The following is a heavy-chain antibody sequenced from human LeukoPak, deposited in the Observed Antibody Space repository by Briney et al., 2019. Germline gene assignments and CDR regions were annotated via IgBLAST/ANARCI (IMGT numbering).Heavy chain of an antibody. CDR2: IYYSGST. D-gene: IGHD6-19*01. CDR3: ARLRSGWYPLDY. V-gene: IGHV4-39*07. CDR1: GGSISSSSYY. Sequence: SETLSLTCTVSGGSISSSSYYWGWIRQPPGKGLEWIGSIYYSGSTYYNPSLKSRVTISVDTSKNQFSLKLSSVTAADTAVYYCARLRSGWYPLDYWGQGTLVTVSS. J-gene: IGHJ4*02.